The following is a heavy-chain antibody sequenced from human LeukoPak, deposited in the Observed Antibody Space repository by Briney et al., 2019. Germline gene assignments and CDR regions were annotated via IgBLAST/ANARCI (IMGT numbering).Heavy chain of an antibody. CDR1: GFNFSSYW. CDR3: ARGTAATAGIDY. Sequence: PGGSLRLSCAVSGFNFSSYWIHWVRQAPGKGLVWVSLINTDESATTYGDSAKGRFTVSRDNDKNTLFLDMNSLRVEDTAVYYCARGTAATAGIDYWGQGTLVTVSS. J-gene: IGHJ4*02. V-gene: IGHV3-74*01. CDR2: INTDESAT. D-gene: IGHD6-13*01.